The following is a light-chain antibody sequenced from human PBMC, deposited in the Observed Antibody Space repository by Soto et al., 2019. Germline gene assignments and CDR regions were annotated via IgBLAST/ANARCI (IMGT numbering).Light chain of an antibody. Sequence: DVVMTQSPLSLPVTPGEPASISCRSSQSLLQSDGKTYLFWYLQKPGQPPQLLTYEVSRRLSGVPDRISGSGSGTDFTLKISRVEAVDVGVYYCMQSIQLPITFGQGTRLEIK. J-gene: IGKJ5*01. V-gene: IGKV2D-29*01. CDR2: EVS. CDR3: MQSIQLPIT. CDR1: QSLLQSDGKTY.